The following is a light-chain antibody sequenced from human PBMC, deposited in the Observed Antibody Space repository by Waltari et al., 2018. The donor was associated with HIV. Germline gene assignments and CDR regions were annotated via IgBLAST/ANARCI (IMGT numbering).Light chain of an antibody. CDR2: RNN. CDR3: TAWDDGLSDPV. V-gene: IGLV1-44*01. Sequence: QSVLTQPPSASGTPGQRVTISCSGSSPNIGSNTVNWYQQLPGTAPKLLIYRNNQRPSGVPDRFSGSKSGTSASLAISGLQSEDEADYYCTAWDDGLSDPVFGGGTKLTVL. J-gene: IGLJ3*02. CDR1: SPNIGSNT.